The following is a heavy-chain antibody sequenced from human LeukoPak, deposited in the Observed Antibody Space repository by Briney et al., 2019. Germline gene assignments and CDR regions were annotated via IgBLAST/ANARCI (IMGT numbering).Heavy chain of an antibody. CDR1: GFTFSDYY. V-gene: IGHV4-38-2*01. J-gene: IGHJ4*02. CDR3: ARGSGSYSAPEFDY. CDR2: IYYSGST. D-gene: IGHD1-26*01. Sequence: GSLRLSCAASGFTFSDYYMSWIRQPPGKGLEWIGSIYYSGSTYYNPSLKSRVTISVDTSKNQFSLKLSSVTAADTAVYYCARGSGSYSAPEFDYWGQGTLVTVSS.